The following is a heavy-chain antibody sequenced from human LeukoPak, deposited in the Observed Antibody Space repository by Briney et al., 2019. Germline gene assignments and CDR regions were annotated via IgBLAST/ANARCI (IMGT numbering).Heavy chain of an antibody. Sequence: GGSLRLSCAASGFTFSSYDMHWVRQAPGKGLEWVAVIWYDGSNKYYADSVKGRFTISRDNSKNTLYLQMNSLRAEDTAVYYCAKSVGDTGDAFDIWGQGTVVTVSS. D-gene: IGHD2-21*01. CDR1: GFTFSSYD. V-gene: IGHV3-33*06. CDR2: IWYDGSNK. CDR3: AKSVGDTGDAFDI. J-gene: IGHJ3*02.